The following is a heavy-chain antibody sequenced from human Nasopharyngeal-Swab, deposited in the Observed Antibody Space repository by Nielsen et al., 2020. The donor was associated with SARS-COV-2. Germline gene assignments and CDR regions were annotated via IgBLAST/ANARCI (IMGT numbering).Heavy chain of an antibody. CDR2: IYPGDSDT. D-gene: IGHD6-6*01. J-gene: IGHJ4*02. CDR1: GYSFTSYW. CDR3: ARHPVEYSSSPTVFFDY. Sequence: GGSLRLSCKGSGYSFTSYWIGWVRQMPGKGLEWMGIIYPGDSDTRYSPSFQGQVTISADKSISTAYLQWSSLKASDTAMYYCARHPVEYSSSPTVFFDYWGQGTLVTVSS. V-gene: IGHV5-51*01.